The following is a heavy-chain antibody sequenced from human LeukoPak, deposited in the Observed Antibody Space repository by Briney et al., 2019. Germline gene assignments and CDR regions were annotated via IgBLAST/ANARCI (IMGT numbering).Heavy chain of an antibody. J-gene: IGHJ4*02. CDR2: ISSGSTTI. D-gene: IGHD6-13*01. Sequence: GGSLRLSCTASGFTFSSYSMNWVRQAPGKGLEWASYISSGSTTIYYADSMKGRFTISRDNAKNSLYLQMNSLRAEDTAVYFCARMWGSSWSYFDYWGQGTLVTVSS. CDR3: ARMWGSSWSYFDY. V-gene: IGHV3-48*04. CDR1: GFTFSSYS.